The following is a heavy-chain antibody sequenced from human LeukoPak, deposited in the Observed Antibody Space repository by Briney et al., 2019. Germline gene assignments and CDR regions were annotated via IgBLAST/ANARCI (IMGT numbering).Heavy chain of an antibody. D-gene: IGHD4-23*01. CDR1: GYTFTGYY. CDR3: ARDLGNYGGNPKY. CDR2: INPNSGGT. Sequence: GASVKVSCKASGYTFTGYYMHWVRQAPGQGLEWMGWINPNSGGTNYAQKFQGRVTMTRDTSISTAYMELSRLRSDDTAVYYCARDLGNYGGNPKYWGQGTLVTVSS. V-gene: IGHV1-2*02. J-gene: IGHJ1*01.